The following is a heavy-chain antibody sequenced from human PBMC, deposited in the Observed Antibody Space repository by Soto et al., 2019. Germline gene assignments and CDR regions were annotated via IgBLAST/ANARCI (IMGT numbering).Heavy chain of an antibody. Sequence: QVHLVESGGGVVQPGGSLRLSCAASGFTFSVFGMHWVRQAPGKWPEWVAVISHEGNSKHYADSVRGRFTISRDNAKNTLPLVMDGLRLEDTALYYYAKTITLSPSDDSRSRVAVIDHCGQRTLVTVSS. CDR1: GFTFSVFG. CDR2: ISHEGNSK. CDR3: AKTITLSPSDDSRSRVAVIDH. V-gene: IGHV3-30*18. D-gene: IGHD2-15*01. J-gene: IGHJ4*02.